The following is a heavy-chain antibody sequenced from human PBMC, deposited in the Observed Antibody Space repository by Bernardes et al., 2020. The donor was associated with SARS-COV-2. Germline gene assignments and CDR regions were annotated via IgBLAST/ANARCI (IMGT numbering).Heavy chain of an antibody. J-gene: IGHJ6*02. V-gene: IGHV3-64D*06. D-gene: IGHD2-8*02. CDR1: GFIFSSYA. Sequence: GGYLRLACSASGFIFSSYAMQWVRQAPGKELEYVSAISGNGDSTYYADSVKGRFTISRDNSKNTVYLQMSSLRPEDTALYYCVKAGGKYFDYFYGVDIWGQGTTVTVSS. CDR2: ISGNGDST. CDR3: VKAGGKYFDYFYGVDI.